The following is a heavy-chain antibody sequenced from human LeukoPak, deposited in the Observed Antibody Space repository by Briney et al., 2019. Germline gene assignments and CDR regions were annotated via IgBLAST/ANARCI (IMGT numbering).Heavy chain of an antibody. CDR1: GYIFTHSD. J-gene: IGHJ5*02. Sequence: ASVKISCKTSGYIFTHSDINWVRQASGQGLEWMGWMSPSNGNTGSAEKFHGRITMTRDTSKDTAYMELSSLTSNDTAVYYCVREQQLEPYNSFDPWGQGTLVTVSS. V-gene: IGHV1-8*01. CDR3: VREQQLEPYNSFDP. CDR2: MSPSNGNT. D-gene: IGHD1-1*01.